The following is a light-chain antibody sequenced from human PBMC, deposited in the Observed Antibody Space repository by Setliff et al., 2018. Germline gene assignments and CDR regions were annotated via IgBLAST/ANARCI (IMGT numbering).Light chain of an antibody. CDR2: DVS. V-gene: IGLV2-14*03. Sequence: QSALTQPASVSGSPGQSITISCTGTSSDVGGYNYVSWYQQHPGKAPKLLIYDVSNRPSGVSDRFSGSKSGNTASLTISGLQAEDEADYYCCSYTSSSTLVFGGGTKVTV. J-gene: IGLJ3*02. CDR1: SSDVGGYNY. CDR3: CSYTSSSTLV.